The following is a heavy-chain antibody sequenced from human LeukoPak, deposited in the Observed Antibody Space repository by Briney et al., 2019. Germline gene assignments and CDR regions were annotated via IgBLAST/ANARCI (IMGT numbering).Heavy chain of an antibody. Sequence: ASVKVSCKASGYTFTGYYMHWVRQAPGQGLEWMGRINPNSGGTNYAQKFQGRVTMTRDTSISTAYMELSRLRSDDTAMYYCARDYYDSSGYKYYFDYWGQGTLVTVSS. V-gene: IGHV1-2*06. J-gene: IGHJ4*02. CDR2: INPNSGGT. CDR1: GYTFTGYY. D-gene: IGHD3-22*01. CDR3: ARDYYDSSGYKYYFDY.